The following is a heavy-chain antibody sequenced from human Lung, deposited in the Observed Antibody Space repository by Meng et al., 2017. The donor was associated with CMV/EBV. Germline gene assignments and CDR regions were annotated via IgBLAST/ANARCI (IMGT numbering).Heavy chain of an antibody. Sequence: GGSLRLXCVASGFSFSTYAVHWVRQAPDKGLEWVAVISFDGTNKYYGDSVKGRFTVSRDNSQNTLYLQMNSLRTEDTAMYYCARGSKIYFGSEWYGPFGRHFYGLGVWRQGTTVTISS. V-gene: IGHV3-30*01. CDR2: ISFDGTNK. CDR1: GFSFSTYA. CDR3: ARGSKIYFGSEWYGPFGRHFYGLGV. J-gene: IGHJ6*01. D-gene: IGHD3-3*01.